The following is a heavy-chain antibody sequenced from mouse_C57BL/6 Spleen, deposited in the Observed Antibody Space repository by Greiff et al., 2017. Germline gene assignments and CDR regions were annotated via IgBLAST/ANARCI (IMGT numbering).Heavy chain of an antibody. CDR1: GYSFTSYY. CDR3: ARPRYETSFDY. CDR2: IYPGSGNT. V-gene: IGHV1-66*01. Sequence: QVQLQQSGPELVKPGASVKISCKASGYSFTSYYIHWVKQRPGQGLEWIGWIYPGSGNTKYNEKFKGKATLTADTSSSTAYMQLSSLTSEDSAVYYCARPRYETSFDYWGQGTTLTVSS. J-gene: IGHJ2*01. D-gene: IGHD1-1*01.